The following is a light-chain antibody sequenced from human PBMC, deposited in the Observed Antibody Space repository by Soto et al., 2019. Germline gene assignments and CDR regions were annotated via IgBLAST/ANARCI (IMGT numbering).Light chain of an antibody. Sequence: EIVMTQSPATLSLSPGERATLSCRASQSVSSKLAWYQQKPGQAPRLLISGASTRATGVPARFSGSGSGTEFTLTISSLQSEDFAIYYCQQYNNWPPWTFGQGTEVEMK. V-gene: IGKV3-15*01. CDR3: QQYNNWPPWT. CDR2: GAS. J-gene: IGKJ1*01. CDR1: QSVSSK.